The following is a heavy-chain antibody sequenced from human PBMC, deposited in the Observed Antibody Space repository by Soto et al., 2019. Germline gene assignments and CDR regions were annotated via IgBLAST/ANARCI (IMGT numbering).Heavy chain of an antibody. Sequence: QVQLVESGGGVVRPGRYLTLSCAASGFTFNTYAMHWVRQAPGKGLEWVAAVSYDGGAKYYADSVRDRFTISRDDSKSTLYLRLNSLRREDTAVYYCARTEGCSNYYFTDWGQGTLVIVSS. CDR1: GFTFNTYA. V-gene: IGHV3-30-3*01. CDR2: VSYDGGAK. CDR3: ARTEGCSNYYFTD. J-gene: IGHJ4*02. D-gene: IGHD1-26*01.